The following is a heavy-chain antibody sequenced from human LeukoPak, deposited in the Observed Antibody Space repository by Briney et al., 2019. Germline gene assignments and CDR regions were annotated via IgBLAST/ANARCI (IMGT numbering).Heavy chain of an antibody. D-gene: IGHD4-23*01. J-gene: IGHJ4*02. CDR3: ARGASTVVTTDS. CDR2: ISGRGGST. Sequence: PGGSLRLSCAASGFTFSSSAMSWVRHAPQKRLEWVSSISGRGGSTYYADSVKGRFTISRNNSKNLLYLQMNSLRDEDTAVYYCARGASTVVTTDSWGEGTLVTVSS. V-gene: IGHV3-23*01. CDR1: GFTFSSSA.